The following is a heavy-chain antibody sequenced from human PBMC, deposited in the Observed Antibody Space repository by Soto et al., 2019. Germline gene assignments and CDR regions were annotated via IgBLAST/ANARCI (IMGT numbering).Heavy chain of an antibody. CDR1: GDSVSNNGAA. Sequence: SQTLSLTCAISGDSVSNNGAAWHWIRQSPSRGLEWLGRTSYRSNWHSDYAVSVKSRITISQDTSKNQFSLQLKSVTPEDTAVYYCARATCSNGVCYRVDPWGQGTLVTVSS. D-gene: IGHD2-8*01. V-gene: IGHV6-1*01. CDR3: ARATCSNGVCYRVDP. J-gene: IGHJ5*02. CDR2: TSYRSNWHS.